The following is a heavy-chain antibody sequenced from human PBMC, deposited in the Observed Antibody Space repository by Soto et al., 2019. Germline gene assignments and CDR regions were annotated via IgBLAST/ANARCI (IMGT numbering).Heavy chain of an antibody. CDR1: GVSISSGGYY. Sequence: PSETLSLTCTVSGVSISSGGYYWSWIRQHPGKGLEWIGYIYYSGSTYYNPSLKSRVTISVDTSKNQFSLKLSSVTAADTAVYYCARDQAGCGELLLSGDAFDIWGQGTMVTVSS. CDR3: ARDQAGCGELLLSGDAFDI. CDR2: IYYSGST. V-gene: IGHV4-31*03. J-gene: IGHJ3*02. D-gene: IGHD3-10*01.